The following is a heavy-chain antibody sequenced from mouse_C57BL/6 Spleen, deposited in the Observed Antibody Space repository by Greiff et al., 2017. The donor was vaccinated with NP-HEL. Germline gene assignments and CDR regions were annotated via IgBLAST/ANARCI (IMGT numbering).Heavy chain of an antibody. CDR2: INYDGSST. CDR3: AREAYYYGSSYVDY. CDR1: GFTFSDYY. V-gene: IGHV5-16*01. Sequence: EVQLVESEGGLVQPGSSMKLSCTASGFTFSDYYMAWVRQVPEKGLEWVANINYDGSSTYYLDSLKSRFIISRDNAKNILYLQMSSLKSEDTATYYCAREAYYYGSSYVDYWGQGTTRTVSS. D-gene: IGHD1-1*01. J-gene: IGHJ2*01.